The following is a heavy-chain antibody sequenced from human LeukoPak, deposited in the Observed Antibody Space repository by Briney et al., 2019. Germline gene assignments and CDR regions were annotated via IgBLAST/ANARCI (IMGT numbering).Heavy chain of an antibody. CDR3: ARMDYGGNARFDP. CDR2: INTSGST. D-gene: IGHD4-23*01. V-gene: IGHV4-4*09. CDR1: GGSISSYY. Sequence: SETLSLTCTVSGGSISSYYWSWIRQPPGKGPEWIGYINTSGSTNYNPSLKSRVTISVDTSKNQFSLKLSSVTAADTAVYYCARMDYGGNARFDPWGQGTLVTVSS. J-gene: IGHJ5*02.